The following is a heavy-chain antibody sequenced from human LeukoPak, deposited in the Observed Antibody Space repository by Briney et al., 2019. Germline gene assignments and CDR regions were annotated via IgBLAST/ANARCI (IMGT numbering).Heavy chain of an antibody. CDR3: ARGLDLYYDILTGYQGVYFDY. V-gene: IGHV4-4*07. Sequence: SETLSLTCTVSGGSISSYYWSWIRQPAGKGLEWIGRMSSSGSTNYNPSLKSRVTISVDTSKNQFSLKLSSVTAADTAVYYCARGLDLYYDILTGYQGVYFDYWGQGTLVTVSS. CDR2: MSSSGST. CDR1: GGSISSYY. D-gene: IGHD3-9*01. J-gene: IGHJ4*02.